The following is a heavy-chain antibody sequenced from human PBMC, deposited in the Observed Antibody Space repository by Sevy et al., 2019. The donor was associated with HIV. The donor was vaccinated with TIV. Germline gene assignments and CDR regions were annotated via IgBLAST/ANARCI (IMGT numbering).Heavy chain of an antibody. CDR3: VRDERAIASHFDY. CDR1: GFTLSSYT. Sequence: GGSLRLSCEASGFTLSSYTMNWVRQSPEKGLEWVATFDRTDITHYANSVKGRFMISRDTAKNSLFLQMNSLRDDDTAMYFCVRDERAIASHFDYWGRGTLVTVSS. CDR2: FDRTDIT. D-gene: IGHD2-21*01. V-gene: IGHV3-48*02. J-gene: IGHJ4*02.